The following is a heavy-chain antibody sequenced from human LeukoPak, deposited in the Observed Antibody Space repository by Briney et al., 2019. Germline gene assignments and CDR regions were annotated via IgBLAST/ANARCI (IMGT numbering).Heavy chain of an antibody. CDR1: GYTFTGYY. CDR3: ARVRVVAGSRYYYYYGMDV. J-gene: IGHJ6*02. CDR2: INPNSGGT. Sequence: GASVKVSCKASGYTFTGYYMHWVRQAPGQGLEWMGWINPNSGGTNYAQKFQGRVTMTRDTSISTAYMELSRLRSDDTAVYYCARVRVVAGSRYYYYYGMDVWCQGTTVTVSS. D-gene: IGHD2-15*01. V-gene: IGHV1-2*02.